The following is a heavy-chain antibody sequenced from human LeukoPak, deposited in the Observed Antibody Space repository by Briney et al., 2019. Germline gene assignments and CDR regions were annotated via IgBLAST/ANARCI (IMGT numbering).Heavy chain of an antibody. CDR2: ISYDGSNK. CDR1: GFTFSSYA. CDR3: ARDRGGSWYGYYYYYMDV. V-gene: IGHV3-30*04. J-gene: IGHJ6*03. Sequence: PGGSLRLSCAASGFTFSSYAMHWVRQAPGKGLEWVAVISYDGSNKYYADSVKGRFTISRDNSKNTLYLQMNSLRAEDTAVYYCARDRGGSWYGYYYYYMDVWGKGTTVTVSS. D-gene: IGHD6-13*01.